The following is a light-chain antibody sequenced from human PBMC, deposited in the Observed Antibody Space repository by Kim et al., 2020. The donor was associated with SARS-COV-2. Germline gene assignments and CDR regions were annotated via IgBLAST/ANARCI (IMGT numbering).Light chain of an antibody. CDR2: AVN. V-gene: IGLV2-14*04. J-gene: IGLJ3*02. Sequence: PGQSITTSCTGTSSDVGGYNYISWYQQHPGKAPNLMIYAVNKRPSGVSTRFSGSKSGNTASLTISGLQAEDEADYCCSSYTSSAWVFGGGTQLTVL. CDR3: SSYTSSAWV. CDR1: SSDVGGYNY.